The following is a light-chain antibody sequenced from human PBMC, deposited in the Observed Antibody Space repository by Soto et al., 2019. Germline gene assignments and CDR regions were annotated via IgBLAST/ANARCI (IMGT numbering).Light chain of an antibody. CDR2: GAS. J-gene: IGKJ1*01. Sequence: EIVFTQSPGTLSLSPVERATLSCMASQSVSSSYLAWYQQKPGQAPRLLIYGASSRATGIPDRFSGSGSGTDFTLTISSLEPEDFAVYYCQQRSNWPRKFGQGTKVDIK. CDR1: QSVSSSY. V-gene: IGKV3D-20*02. CDR3: QQRSNWPRK.